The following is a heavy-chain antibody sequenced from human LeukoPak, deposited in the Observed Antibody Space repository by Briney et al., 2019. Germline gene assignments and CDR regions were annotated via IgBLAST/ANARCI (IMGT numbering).Heavy chain of an antibody. V-gene: IGHV2-5*01. J-gene: IGHJ4*02. CDR1: GFSLSTRGVG. D-gene: IGHD4-17*01. CDR2: IYWNDDN. Sequence: RESGPTLVNPTQTLTLTCTFSGFSLSTRGVGVGWIRQPPGKALEWLALIYWNDDNRYSPSLRTRLTITKDTSKSQVVLTMTNMDPVDTATYYCAHYGDYRFMYYFDYWGQGTLVTVSS. CDR3: AHYGDYRFMYYFDY.